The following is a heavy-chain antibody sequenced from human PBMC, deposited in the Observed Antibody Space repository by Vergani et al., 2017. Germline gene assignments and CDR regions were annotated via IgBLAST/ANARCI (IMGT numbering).Heavy chain of an antibody. J-gene: IGHJ3*02. CDR1: GGSISSSSYY. Sequence: QLQLQESGPGLVKPSETLSLTCTVSGGSISSSSYYWGWIRQPPGKGLEWIGRIYYSGSTYYNPSLKSRVTISVDTSKNQFSLKLSSVTAADTAVYYCARHGMTTVTMGAFDIWGQGTMVTVSS. CDR2: IYYSGST. D-gene: IGHD4-17*01. CDR3: ARHGMTTVTMGAFDI. V-gene: IGHV4-39*01.